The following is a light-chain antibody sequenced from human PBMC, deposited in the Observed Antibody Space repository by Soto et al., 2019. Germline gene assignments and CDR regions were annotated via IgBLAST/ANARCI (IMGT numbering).Light chain of an antibody. CDR1: SSDVGTYNF. CDR3: SSYVARNTFM. V-gene: IGLV2-8*01. Sequence: QSVLTQPPSASGSPGQSVTISCTGTSSDVGTYNFVSWYQQHPGNAPKLIIYEVTKRPSGVPDRFSGSKSDNTASLTVSGLQAEDEADYYCSSYVARNTFMFGGGTKLTVL. CDR2: EVT. J-gene: IGLJ3*02.